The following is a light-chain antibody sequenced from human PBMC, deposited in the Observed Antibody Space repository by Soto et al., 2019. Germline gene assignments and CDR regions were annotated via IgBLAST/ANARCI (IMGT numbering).Light chain of an antibody. J-gene: IGKJ1*01. CDR2: GAS. CDR1: QSISTY. Sequence: DIQMTQSPSFLSASVGDRVTITCWASQSISTYLNWYQQKPGKAPKLLIYGASTLQSALPSRFTGSGSETDFPLTSSRLQPEDFATYHCQQTYSTPWTFGQGTKVEIK. V-gene: IGKV1-39*01. CDR3: QQTYSTPWT.